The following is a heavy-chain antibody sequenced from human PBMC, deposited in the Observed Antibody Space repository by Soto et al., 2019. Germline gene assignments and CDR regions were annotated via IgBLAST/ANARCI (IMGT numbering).Heavy chain of an antibody. CDR1: GGSISSGGYS. CDR2: IYHSGST. Sequence: SETLSLTCTVSGGSISSGGYSWSCIRQPPGKGLEWIGYIYHSGSTYYNPSLKSRVTISLDKSKNEFSLKVSSVTAADTAVYYCARAGRAVDFDYWGQGALVTVSS. D-gene: IGHD6-19*01. V-gene: IGHV4-30-2*01. CDR3: ARAGRAVDFDY. J-gene: IGHJ4*02.